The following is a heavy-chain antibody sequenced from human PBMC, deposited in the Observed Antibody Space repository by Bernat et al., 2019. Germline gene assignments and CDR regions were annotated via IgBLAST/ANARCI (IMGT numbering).Heavy chain of an antibody. CDR1: GYTFTSYA. J-gene: IGHJ4*02. Sequence: QVQLVQSGAEVKKPGASVKVSCKASGYTFTSYAMHWVRQAPGQRLEWMGWINAGNGNTKYSQKFQGRVTITRDTSASTAYMELSSLRSEDTAVYYCASSRVVYWGGVDYWGQGTLVTVSS. CDR2: INAGNGNT. CDR3: ASSRVVYWGGVDY. V-gene: IGHV1-3*01. D-gene: IGHD2-8*02.